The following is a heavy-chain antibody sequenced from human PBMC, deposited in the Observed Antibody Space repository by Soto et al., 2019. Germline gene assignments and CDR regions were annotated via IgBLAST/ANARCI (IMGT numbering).Heavy chain of an antibody. CDR1: GFTVSSNY. J-gene: IGHJ4*02. CDR3: ARGVASTGGWPIVEY. Sequence: GGSLRLSCAASGFTVSSNYMSWVRQAPGKGLEWVSVIYSGGSTYYADSVKGRFTISRDNSKNTLYLQMNSLRAEDTAVYYCARGVASTGGWPIVEYWGQGTLVTVSS. D-gene: IGHD2-2*01. CDR2: IYSGGST. V-gene: IGHV3-53*01.